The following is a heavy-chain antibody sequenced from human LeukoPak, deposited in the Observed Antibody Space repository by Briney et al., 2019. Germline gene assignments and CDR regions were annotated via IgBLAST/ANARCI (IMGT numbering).Heavy chain of an antibody. CDR2: IYYSGST. V-gene: IGHV4-61*08. CDR3: ARLREGGSYFDY. CDR1: GGSISSGDYY. D-gene: IGHD1-26*01. Sequence: SQTLSLTCTVSGGSISSGDYYWSWIRQPPGKGLEWIGYIYYSGSTNYNPSLKSRVTISVDTSKNQFSLKLSSVTAADTAVYYCARLREGGSYFDYWGQGTLVTVSS. J-gene: IGHJ4*02.